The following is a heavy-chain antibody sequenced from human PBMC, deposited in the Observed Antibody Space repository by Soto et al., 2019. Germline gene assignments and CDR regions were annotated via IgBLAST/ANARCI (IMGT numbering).Heavy chain of an antibody. V-gene: IGHV3-7*03. J-gene: IGHJ5*02. Sequence: GGSLRLSCAASGCTFSSYWMSWGRQAPGTGLEGVANIKQDGSEKYYVDSVKGRFTISRDNAKNSLYLQMNSLRAEDTAVYYCAREGHTYYDILTGYYFPSGRWFDPWGQGTLVTVSS. D-gene: IGHD3-9*01. CDR2: IKQDGSEK. CDR1: GCTFSSYW. CDR3: AREGHTYYDILTGYYFPSGRWFDP.